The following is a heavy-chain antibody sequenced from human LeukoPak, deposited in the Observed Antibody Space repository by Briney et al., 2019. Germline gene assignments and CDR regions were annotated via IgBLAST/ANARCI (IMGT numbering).Heavy chain of an antibody. CDR3: ARDSRYGSGSSPDY. CDR1: GYTFTSYG. D-gene: IGHD3-10*01. V-gene: IGHV1-18*04. CDR2: ISAYNGNT. J-gene: IGHJ4*02. Sequence: ASVKVPCKASGYTFTSYGISWVRQAPGQGVEGMGWISAYNGNTNYAQKLQGRVTMTTDTSTSTAYMELRSLRSDDTAVYYCARDSRYGSGSSPDYWGQGTLVTVSS.